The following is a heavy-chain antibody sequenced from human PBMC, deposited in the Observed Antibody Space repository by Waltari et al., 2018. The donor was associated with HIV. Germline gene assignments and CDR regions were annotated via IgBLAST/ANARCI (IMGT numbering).Heavy chain of an antibody. D-gene: IGHD6-19*01. Sequence: EVHLVESGGGLVQPGGSLRLSCEASEFTFNKSWMHWVRHAPGKGLMWVSRINNDGTNRNDADSVKGRFTISRDNARNTLYLQMNSLRAEDTAVYFCARAQWLLQNHGAFDIWGQGTMVTVSS. CDR3: ARAQWLLQNHGAFDI. V-gene: IGHV3-74*01. CDR2: INNDGTNR. J-gene: IGHJ3*02. CDR1: EFTFNKSW.